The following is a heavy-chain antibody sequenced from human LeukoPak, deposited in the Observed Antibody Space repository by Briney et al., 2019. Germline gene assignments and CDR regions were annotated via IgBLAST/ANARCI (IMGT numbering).Heavy chain of an antibody. V-gene: IGHV3-74*01. CDR2: INSDGSSP. CDR3: VRADKGVLMDV. Sequence: PGGSLRLSCAASGFTFSNYWMHWVRQAPGKGLVWVSRINSDGSSPNYADSVKGRFTISRDNAKNTLYLQMNSLTVEDTAVYYCVRADKGVLMDVWGKGTTLTISP. J-gene: IGHJ6*04. D-gene: IGHD6-19*01. CDR1: GFTFSNYW.